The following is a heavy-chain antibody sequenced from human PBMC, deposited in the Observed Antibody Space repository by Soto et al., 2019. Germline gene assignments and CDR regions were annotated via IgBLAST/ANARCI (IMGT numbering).Heavy chain of an antibody. D-gene: IGHD2-2*01. CDR3: ARHVPAAGCYYGMDV. J-gene: IGHJ6*02. Sequence: QVQLVQSGAEVKKPGSSVKVSCKASGGTFSSYAISWVRQAPGQGLEWMGGIIPIFGTANYAQKFQGRVTITADESTSTAYMERGGLRSEDTAVYYCARHVPAAGCYYGMDVWGQGTTVTVSS. CDR1: GGTFSSYA. CDR2: IIPIFGTA. V-gene: IGHV1-69*12.